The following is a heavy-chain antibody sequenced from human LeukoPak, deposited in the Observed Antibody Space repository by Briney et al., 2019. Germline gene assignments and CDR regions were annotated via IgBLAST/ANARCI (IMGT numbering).Heavy chain of an antibody. CDR1: GFIFSSYA. D-gene: IGHD3-10*01. V-gene: IGHV3-23*01. CDR3: AKEYYYGSGSGGPFDY. Sequence: PGGSLRLSCAASGFIFSSYAMCWVRQAPGKGLEWVSTISDSGSSTYYADSVKGRFTISRDNSKNTLYLQMNSLRAEGTAVYYCAKEYYYGSGSGGPFDYWGQGTLVTVSS. CDR2: ISDSGSST. J-gene: IGHJ4*02.